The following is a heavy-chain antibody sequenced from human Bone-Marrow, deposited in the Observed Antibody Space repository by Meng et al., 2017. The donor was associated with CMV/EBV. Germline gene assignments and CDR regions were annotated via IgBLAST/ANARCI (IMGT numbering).Heavy chain of an antibody. J-gene: IGHJ4*02. V-gene: IGHV5-51*01. Sequence: GDGYSFANYGVGWVRQQPGRGLEWMGIISPGDSGTRYSASFQGQVTISADKSITNAFLQWSSLEASDTAIYYCARYQGVTVSGTLDYWGQGSLVTVSS. CDR2: ISPGDSGT. D-gene: IGHD6-19*01. CDR1: GYSFANYG. CDR3: ARYQGVTVSGTLDY.